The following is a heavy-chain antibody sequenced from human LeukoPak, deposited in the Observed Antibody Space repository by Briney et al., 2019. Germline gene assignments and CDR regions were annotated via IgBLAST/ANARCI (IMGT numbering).Heavy chain of an antibody. CDR2: INHSGST. V-gene: IGHV4-34*01. CDR3: ASRGIYGSELDY. J-gene: IGHJ4*02. CDR1: GGSFSGYY. Sequence: PSETLSLTCAVYGGSFSGYYWSWIRQPPGKGLEWIGEINHSGSTNYNPSLKSRVTISVDTSKNQFSLKLSSVTAAETAVYYCASRGIYGSELDYWGQGTLVTVSS. D-gene: IGHD3-10*01.